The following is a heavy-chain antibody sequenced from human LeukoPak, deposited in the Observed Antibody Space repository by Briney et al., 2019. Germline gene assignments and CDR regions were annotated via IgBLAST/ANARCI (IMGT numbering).Heavy chain of an antibody. J-gene: IGHJ4*02. CDR2: IYTSGTT. CDR1: GGSIISYY. D-gene: IGHD3-9*01. V-gene: IGHV4-4*07. Sequence: KPSETLSLTCTVSGGSIISYYWSWIRQPAGKGPEWIGRIYTSGTTNYNPSLKSRVTMSVDTSKNQFSLNLSSVTAADTAVYYCARQRRYFDWLLYAYFDYWGQGTLVTVSS. CDR3: ARQRRYFDWLLYAYFDY.